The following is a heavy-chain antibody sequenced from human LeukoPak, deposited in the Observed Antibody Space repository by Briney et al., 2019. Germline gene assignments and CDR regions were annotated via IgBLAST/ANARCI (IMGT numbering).Heavy chain of an antibody. CDR3: ARHYDFWSGYLNWFDP. CDR2: IYTSGST. CDR1: GGSNSSYY. D-gene: IGHD3-3*01. V-gene: IGHV4-4*09. Sequence: EPSETLSLPCTVSGGSNSSYYWSWIREPPGKGLEWIGYIYTSGSTNYNPSLKSRVTISVDTSKNQFSLKLSSVTAADTAVYYCARHYDFWSGYLNWFDPWGQGTLVTVSS. J-gene: IGHJ5*02.